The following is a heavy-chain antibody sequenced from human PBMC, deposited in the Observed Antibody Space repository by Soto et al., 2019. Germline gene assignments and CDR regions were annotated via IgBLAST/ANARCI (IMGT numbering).Heavy chain of an antibody. D-gene: IGHD4-17*01. CDR1: GGTFSSYA. J-gene: IGHJ6*02. V-gene: IGHV1-69*13. Sequence: ASVKVSCKASGGTFSSYAISWVRQAPGQGLEWMGGIIPIFGTANYAQKFQGRVTITADESTSTAYMELSSLRSEDTAVYYCARGDYGDYVLDYYYYYGMDVWGQGTTVTVSS. CDR3: ARGDYGDYVLDYYYYYGMDV. CDR2: IIPIFGTA.